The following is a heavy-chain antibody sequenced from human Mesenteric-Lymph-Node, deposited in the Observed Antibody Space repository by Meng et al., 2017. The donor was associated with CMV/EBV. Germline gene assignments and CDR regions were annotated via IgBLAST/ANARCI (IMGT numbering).Heavy chain of an antibody. V-gene: IGHV3-53*01. Sequence: GGSLRLSCAASGFIVSSVYMSWVRQAPGKGLEWVSVIYPVGTTNYADSVKGRFSISRDNSQNTVYLQMNSLRVEDTAVYYCVRDGWDCWGQGTLVTVSS. CDR2: IYPVGTT. CDR3: VRDGWDC. D-gene: IGHD6-19*01. J-gene: IGHJ4*02. CDR1: GFIVSSVY.